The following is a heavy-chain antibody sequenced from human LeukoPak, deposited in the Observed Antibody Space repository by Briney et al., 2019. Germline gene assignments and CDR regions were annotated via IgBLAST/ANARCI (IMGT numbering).Heavy chain of an antibody. Sequence: GASVKVSCKASGGTFSSYAISWVRQAPGQGLEWMGRIIPILGIANYAQKFQGRVTITADKSTSTAYMELSSLRSEDTAVYYCAKSGPPRWGIWFGEYWGQGTLVAVSS. CDR3: AKSGPPRWGIWFGEY. CDR2: IIPILGIA. V-gene: IGHV1-69*04. CDR1: GGTFSSYA. J-gene: IGHJ4*02. D-gene: IGHD3-10*01.